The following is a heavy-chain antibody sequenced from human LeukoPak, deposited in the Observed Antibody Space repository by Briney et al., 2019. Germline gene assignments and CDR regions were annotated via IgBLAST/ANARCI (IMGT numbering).Heavy chain of an antibody. CDR3: ARVVGASIDY. J-gene: IGHJ4*02. D-gene: IGHD1-26*01. V-gene: IGHV4-38-2*01. CDR1: GYSISSGYY. CDR2: IYHSGST. Sequence: TSETLSLTCAVSGYSISSGYYWGWIRQPPGKGLEWIGSIYHSGSTYYNPSLKSRVTISVDTSKNQFSLKLSSVTAADTAVYYCARVVGASIDYWGQGTLVTVSS.